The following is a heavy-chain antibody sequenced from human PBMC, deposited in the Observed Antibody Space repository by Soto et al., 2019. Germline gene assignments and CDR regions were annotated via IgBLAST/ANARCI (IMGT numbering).Heavy chain of an antibody. Sequence: EVQLLESGGGLVQPGGSLRLSCAASGFTFSNYAMSWVRQAPGKGLEWVSAISGSGGSTYSADSVKGRFTFSRDNSKNTLYLQMNSLRAEDTAVYYCARRTSGWSFDYWGQGTLVTVSS. V-gene: IGHV3-23*01. CDR2: ISGSGGST. D-gene: IGHD6-19*01. J-gene: IGHJ4*02. CDR1: GFTFSNYA. CDR3: ARRTSGWSFDY.